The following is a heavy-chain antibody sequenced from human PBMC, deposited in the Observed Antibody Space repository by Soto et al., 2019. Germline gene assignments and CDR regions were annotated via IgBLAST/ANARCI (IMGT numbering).Heavy chain of an antibody. V-gene: IGHV1-69*13. D-gene: IGHD3-3*01. CDR1: GGTLNNYA. Sequence: SVKVSCKASGGTLNNYAINWVRQAPGQGLEWMGGILPVSAPPGYAQKFQGRVSITADHSTSTVYMELSRLKSDDTAVYFCATDSNYDVSNSFWGQGTLVTVSS. CDR2: ILPVSAPP. J-gene: IGHJ4*02. CDR3: ATDSNYDVSNSF.